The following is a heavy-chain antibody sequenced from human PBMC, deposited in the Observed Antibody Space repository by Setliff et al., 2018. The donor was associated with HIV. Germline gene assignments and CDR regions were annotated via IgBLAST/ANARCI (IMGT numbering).Heavy chain of an antibody. Sequence: ASVKVSCKASGYTFTSYGISWVRQAPGQGLEWMGWISAYNGNTNYAQKLQGGVTMTTDTSTSTAYMELRSLRSDDTAVYCCARDRAPHRDYVWGPPGPDAFDIWGQGTMVTVS. J-gene: IGHJ3*02. V-gene: IGHV1-18*01. CDR2: ISAYNGNT. CDR1: GYTFTSYG. D-gene: IGHD3-16*01. CDR3: ARDRAPHRDYVWGPPGPDAFDI.